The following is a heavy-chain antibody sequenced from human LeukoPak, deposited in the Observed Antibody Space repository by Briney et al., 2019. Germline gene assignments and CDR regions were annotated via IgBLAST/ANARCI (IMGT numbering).Heavy chain of an antibody. CDR3: ARVDVRYYGSGSPEPLFDY. Sequence: SETLSLTCTVSGGSISSSSYYWSWIRQPPGKGLEWIGYIYNSGSTNYNPSLKSRVTISVDTSKNQFSLKLSSVTAADTAVYYCARVDVRYYGSGSPEPLFDYWGQGTLVTVSS. V-gene: IGHV4-61*01. CDR1: GGSISSSSYY. J-gene: IGHJ4*02. D-gene: IGHD3-10*01. CDR2: IYNSGST.